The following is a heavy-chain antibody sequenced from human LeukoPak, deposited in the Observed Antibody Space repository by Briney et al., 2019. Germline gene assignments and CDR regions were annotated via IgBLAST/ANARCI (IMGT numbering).Heavy chain of an antibody. CDR3: AKALDSSGWFNAFDI. J-gene: IGHJ3*02. CDR2: IIPIFGTA. V-gene: IGHV1-69*05. CDR1: GGTFSSYA. Sequence: GASVKVSCKASGGTFSSYAISWVRQAPGQGLEWMGGIIPIFGTANYAQKFQGRVTITTDESTSTAYMELSSLRSEDTAVYYCAKALDSSGWFNAFDIWGQGTMVTVFS. D-gene: IGHD6-19*01.